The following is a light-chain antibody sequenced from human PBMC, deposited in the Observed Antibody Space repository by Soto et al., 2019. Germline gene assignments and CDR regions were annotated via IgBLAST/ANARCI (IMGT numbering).Light chain of an antibody. V-gene: IGKV1-13*02. CDR2: DAS. Sequence: AIQLTQSPSSLSASVGDRVTITCRASQGISSALAWYQQRPGRAPKLLIYDASSLQSGVPLRFSGSGFGTDFTLTISSLQPEDFATYYCLQFNTYPLTFGGGNKVEI. J-gene: IGKJ4*01. CDR3: LQFNTYPLT. CDR1: QGISSA.